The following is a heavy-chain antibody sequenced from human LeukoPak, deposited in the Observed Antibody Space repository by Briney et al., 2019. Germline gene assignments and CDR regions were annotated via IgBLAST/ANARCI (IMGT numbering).Heavy chain of an antibody. Sequence: PGGSLRLSCAASGFTFSSYAMSWVRQAPGKGLEWVSAISDSGGNAYYADSVKGRFTISRENSKNTLYLQMNRLRAEETAVYYCEKRIYATSGYREWGQGTLVTVSS. D-gene: IGHD3-22*01. CDR1: GFTFSSYA. CDR2: ISDSGGNA. J-gene: IGHJ4*02. V-gene: IGHV3-23*01. CDR3: EKRIYATSGYRE.